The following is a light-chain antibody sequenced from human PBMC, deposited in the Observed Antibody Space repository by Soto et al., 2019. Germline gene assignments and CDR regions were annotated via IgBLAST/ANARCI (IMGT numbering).Light chain of an antibody. J-gene: IGKJ5*01. V-gene: IGKV3-11*01. CDR3: QQRSNWPPIT. CDR1: QSVSSY. Sequence: EIVMTQSPATLSVSPGEGATLSCRASQSVSSYLAWYQQKPGQAPRLLIYDASNRATGIPARFSGSGSGTDFTLTISSLEPEDFAVYYCQQRSNWPPITCGQGTRREI. CDR2: DAS.